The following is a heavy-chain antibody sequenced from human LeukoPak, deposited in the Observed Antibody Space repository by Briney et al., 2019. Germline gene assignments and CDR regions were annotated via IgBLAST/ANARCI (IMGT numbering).Heavy chain of an antibody. CDR3: ATTTTIVGATTYAFDI. V-gene: IGHV1-69*06. Sequence: ASVKVSCKASGGTFSSYAISWVRQAPGQGLEWMGGIIPIFGTANYAQKFQGRVTITADKSTSTAYMELSSLRSEDTAVYYCATTTTIVGATTYAFDIWGQGTMVTVSS. CDR2: IIPIFGTA. CDR1: GGTFSSYA. J-gene: IGHJ3*02. D-gene: IGHD1-26*01.